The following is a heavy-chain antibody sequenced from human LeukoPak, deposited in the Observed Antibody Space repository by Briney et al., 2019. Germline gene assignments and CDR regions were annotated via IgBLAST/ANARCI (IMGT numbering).Heavy chain of an antibody. J-gene: IGHJ4*02. CDR3: ARVRASGAPFDY. D-gene: IGHD1-26*01. V-gene: IGHV4-59*12. CDR1: GGSISSYY. CDR2: IYYSGST. Sequence: PSETLSLTCTVSGGSISSYYWSWIRQPPGKGLEWIGYIYYSGSTNYNPSLKSRVTISVDKSKNQFSLKLSSVTAADTAVYYCARVRASGAPFDYWGQGTLVTVSS.